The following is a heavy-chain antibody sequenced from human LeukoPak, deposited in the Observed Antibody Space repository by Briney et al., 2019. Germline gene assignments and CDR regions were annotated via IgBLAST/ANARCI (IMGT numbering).Heavy chain of an antibody. CDR3: ARNIAAFYNWFDP. CDR1: GGSISSGSYY. D-gene: IGHD6-6*01. Sequence: SETLSLTCTVSGGSISSGSYYWSWIRQPAGKGLEWIGRIYTSGSTNYNPSLKSRVTISVDTSKNQCSLKLSSVTAADTAVYYCARNIAAFYNWFDPWGQGTLVTVSS. J-gene: IGHJ5*02. V-gene: IGHV4-61*02. CDR2: IYTSGST.